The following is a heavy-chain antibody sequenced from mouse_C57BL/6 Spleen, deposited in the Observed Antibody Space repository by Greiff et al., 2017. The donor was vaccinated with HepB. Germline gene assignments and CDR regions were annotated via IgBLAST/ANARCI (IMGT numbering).Heavy chain of an antibody. V-gene: IGHV1-22*01. Sequence: EVQLQQSGPELVKPGASVKMSCKASGYTFTDYNMHWVKQSHGKSLEWIGYINPNNGGTSYNQKFKGKATLTVNKSSSTAYMELRSLTSEDSAVYYCAGGGGGYDYAMDYWGQGTSVTVSS. D-gene: IGHD2-2*01. J-gene: IGHJ4*01. CDR3: AGGGGGYDYAMDY. CDR2: INPNNGGT. CDR1: GYTFTDYN.